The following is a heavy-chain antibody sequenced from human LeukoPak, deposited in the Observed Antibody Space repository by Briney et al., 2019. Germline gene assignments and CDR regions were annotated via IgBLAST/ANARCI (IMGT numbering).Heavy chain of an antibody. J-gene: IGHJ4*02. CDR3: VKDLLGDTYFFDC. CDR1: GFSFSTFA. CDR2: ITSSSSAT. V-gene: IGHV3-48*02. D-gene: IGHD2-21*02. Sequence: GGSLRLSCAASGFSFSTFAMNWVRQALGKGLEWISHITSSSSATYYADSVKGRFTISRDNAKNSLFLQMNSLRDEDTAVYYCVKDLLGDTYFFDCWGQGTLVTVSS.